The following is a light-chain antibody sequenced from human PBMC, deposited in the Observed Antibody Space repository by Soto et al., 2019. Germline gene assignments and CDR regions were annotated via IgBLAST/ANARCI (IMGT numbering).Light chain of an antibody. CDR1: QTISNR. Sequence: DIQMTQSPSTLSASVGDRVTTTCRASQTISNRLAWYQHKPGKAPKYLIYDASSLESGAPSRFSGSGSGTEFTLSISSLQPDDFATYYCQQYNSYPWTFGQGTKVEIK. CDR2: DAS. J-gene: IGKJ1*01. CDR3: QQYNSYPWT. V-gene: IGKV1-5*01.